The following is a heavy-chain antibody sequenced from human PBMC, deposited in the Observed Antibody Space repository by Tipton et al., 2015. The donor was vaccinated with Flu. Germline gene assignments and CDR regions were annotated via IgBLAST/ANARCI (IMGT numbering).Heavy chain of an antibody. D-gene: IGHD2-15*01. CDR1: GYTFTSYY. CDR3: AREREAATSAFDI. Sequence: QVQLVQSGAEVKKPGASVKVSCKASGYTFTSYYMHWVRQAPGQGLEWMGIINPSGGSTSYAQKFQGRVTMTRDTSTSTVYMELSSLRSEDTAVYYRAREREAATSAFDIWGQGTMVTVSS. J-gene: IGHJ3*02. V-gene: IGHV1-46*01. CDR2: INPSGGST.